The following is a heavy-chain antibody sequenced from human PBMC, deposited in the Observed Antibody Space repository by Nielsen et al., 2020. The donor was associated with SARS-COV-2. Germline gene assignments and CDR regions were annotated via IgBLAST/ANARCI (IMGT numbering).Heavy chain of an antibody. D-gene: IGHD3-10*01. V-gene: IGHV3-48*02. J-gene: IGHJ4*02. CDR2: ISNSGRNI. CDR3: ARETYDGSSGELDS. Sequence: GESLKISCSVSGFTFSIYNMNWVRQAPGKGMEWLSFISNSGRNIYYADSVQGRFSIYRDNAKNSLHLQMNSLTDADTAIYYCARETYDGSSGELDSWGQGVLVTVAS. CDR1: GFTFSIYN.